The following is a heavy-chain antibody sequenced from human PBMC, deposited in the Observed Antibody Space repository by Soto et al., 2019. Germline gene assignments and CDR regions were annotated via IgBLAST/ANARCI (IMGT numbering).Heavy chain of an antibody. CDR2: SSSSGSTI. J-gene: IGHJ6*02. CDR1: GFTFSSYE. V-gene: IGHV3-48*03. Sequence: GSLRLSCTASGFTFSSYEMNWVRQAPGKGLEWISYSSSSGSTIYYADSVKGRFTISRDNAKNSLYLQMNSLRAEDTGVYYCARDKGRIAAGFLDGYYYGMDVWGQGTTVTVSS. CDR3: ARDKGRIAAGFLDGYYYGMDV. D-gene: IGHD2-15*01.